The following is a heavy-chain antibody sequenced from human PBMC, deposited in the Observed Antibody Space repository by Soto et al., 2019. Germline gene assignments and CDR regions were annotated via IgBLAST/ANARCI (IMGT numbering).Heavy chain of an antibody. D-gene: IGHD2-15*01. CDR1: GGTFSSYA. CDR2: IIPIFGTA. V-gene: IGHV1-69*13. J-gene: IGHJ6*02. Sequence: SVKVSCKASGGTFSSYAISWVRQAPGQGLEWMGGIIPIFGTANYAQKFQGRVTITADESTSTAYMELSSLRSEDTAVYYCARGSAVYSQLYYYSGRAVWGQGTTVTVS. CDR3: ARGSAVYSQLYYYSGRAV.